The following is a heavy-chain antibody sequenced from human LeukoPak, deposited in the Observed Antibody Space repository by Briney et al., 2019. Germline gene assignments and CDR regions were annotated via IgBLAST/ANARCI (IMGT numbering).Heavy chain of an antibody. V-gene: IGHV3-30*02. CDR3: AKDPVAGAKGGGADFDY. CDR2: LPSYGSTK. J-gene: IGHJ4*02. D-gene: IGHD6-19*01. CDR1: GFTLRNYG. Sequence: GAPRLSCATSGFTLRNYGMHWGRQAPGKGVGGLTFLPSYGSTKYYADSVKGRFTISRDNSKNTLYLQMNSLRVEDTAVYYCAKDPVAGAKGGGADFDYWVQGTLVTVSS.